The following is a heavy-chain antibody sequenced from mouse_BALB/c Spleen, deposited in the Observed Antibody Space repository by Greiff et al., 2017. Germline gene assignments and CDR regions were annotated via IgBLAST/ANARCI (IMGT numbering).Heavy chain of an antibody. V-gene: IGHV1-9*01. CDR2: ILPGSGST. J-gene: IGHJ3*01. Sequence: QVQLQQSGAGLMKPGASVKISCTATGYTFSSYGIQWVKQTPGNGLEWIGEILPGSGSTNYAEKFKGRATITADTSSNTAYMQLSSLTSEDSAVYYCARWSGFAYWGQGTLVTVSS. CDR3: ARWSGFAY. CDR1: GYTFSSYG.